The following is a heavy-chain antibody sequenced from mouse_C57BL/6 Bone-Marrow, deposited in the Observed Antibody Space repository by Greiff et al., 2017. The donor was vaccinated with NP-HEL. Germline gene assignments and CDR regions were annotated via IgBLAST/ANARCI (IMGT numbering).Heavy chain of an antibody. V-gene: IGHV5-6*01. CDR2: ISSGGSYT. CDR3: ARRGYYAMDY. J-gene: IGHJ4*01. Sequence: EVQVVESGGDLVKPGGSLKLSCAASGFTFSSYGMSWVRQTPDKRLEWVATISSGGSYTSYPDSVKGRFTISRDNAKNTLYLQMSSLKSEDTAMYYCARRGYYAMDYWGQGTSVTVSS. CDR1: GFTFSSYG.